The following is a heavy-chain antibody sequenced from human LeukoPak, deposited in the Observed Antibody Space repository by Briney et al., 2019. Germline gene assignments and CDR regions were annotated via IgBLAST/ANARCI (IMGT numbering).Heavy chain of an antibody. CDR2: IYSGGST. V-gene: IGHV3-66*02. CDR3: ARDAMYYYGSGRYN. CDR1: GFTVSSNY. Sequence: GGSLRLSCAASGFTVSSNYMSWVRQAPGKGLERVSVIYSGGSTYYADSVEGRFTISRDNSKNTLYLQMNSLRAEDTAVYYCARDAMYYYGSGRYNWGQGTLVTVSS. J-gene: IGHJ4*02. D-gene: IGHD3-10*01.